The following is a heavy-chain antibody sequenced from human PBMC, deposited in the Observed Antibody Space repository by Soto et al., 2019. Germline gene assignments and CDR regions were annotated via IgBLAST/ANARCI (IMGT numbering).Heavy chain of an antibody. V-gene: IGHV5-51*03. CDR2: IYPGDSDT. J-gene: IGHJ6*02. Sequence: EVQLVQSGAEVKKPGESLKISCKGSGYSFTSYWIGWVRQMPGKGLEWMGIIYPGDSDTRYSPSFQGQVTISADKSISTAYVQWSSLKASDTAMYYCARAGRGIIPAANTPLAYYYYGMDVRGQGTTVTVSS. CDR1: GYSFTSYW. D-gene: IGHD2-2*01. CDR3: ARAGRGIIPAANTPLAYYYYGMDV.